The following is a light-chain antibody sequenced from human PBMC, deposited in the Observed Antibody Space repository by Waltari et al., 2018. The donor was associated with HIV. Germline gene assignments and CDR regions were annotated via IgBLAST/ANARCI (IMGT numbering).Light chain of an antibody. Sequence: QSVLTQPPSASGTPGQRVTISCSGSSSNIGSNTVNWYQQLPGTAPKLLIYNNNQRPSGVADRFSVSNSGTSASLAISGLQSEDEADYYCAAWDDSLNGRVFGGGTKLTVL. J-gene: IGLJ3*02. V-gene: IGLV1-44*01. CDR2: NNN. CDR1: SSNIGSNT. CDR3: AAWDDSLNGRV.